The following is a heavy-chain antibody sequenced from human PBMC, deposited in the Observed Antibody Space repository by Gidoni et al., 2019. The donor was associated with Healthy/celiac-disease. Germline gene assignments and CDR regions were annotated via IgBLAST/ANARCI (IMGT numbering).Heavy chain of an antibody. D-gene: IGHD3-10*01. J-gene: IGHJ4*02. Sequence: QLQLVQSGAEVKKPRASVNVSCTASGYTFTGYYMHWVRQATGQGLEWMGWINPNSGGTNYAQKFQGRVTMTRDTSISTAYMELSRLRSDDTAVYYCARVLIGSGSYRYWGQGTLVTVSS. CDR3: ARVLIGSGSYRY. CDR2: INPNSGGT. V-gene: IGHV1-2*02. CDR1: GYTFTGYY.